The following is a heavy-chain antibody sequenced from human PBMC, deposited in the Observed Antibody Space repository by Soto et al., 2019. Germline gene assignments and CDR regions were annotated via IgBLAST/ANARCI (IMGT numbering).Heavy chain of an antibody. Sequence: SETLSLTCTVSGDSIISSDFYWGWVRQPPGKGLEWIGSIFYLGSSYYNPSLKSRVTMSVDTSKNQFSLRLRSVTAADTALYFCAIHSLALRKNNWFEPWGQGIMLTVSS. CDR2: IFYLGSS. J-gene: IGHJ5*02. CDR3: AIHSLALRKNNWFEP. D-gene: IGHD3-3*02. V-gene: IGHV4-39*01. CDR1: GDSIISSDFY.